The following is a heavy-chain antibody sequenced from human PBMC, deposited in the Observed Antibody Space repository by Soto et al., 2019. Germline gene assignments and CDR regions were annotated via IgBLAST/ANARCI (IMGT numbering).Heavy chain of an antibody. CDR2: IYYSGST. V-gene: IGHV4-59*01. D-gene: IGHD3-3*02. CDR1: CGSISSYY. Sequence: SETLSLTCTVSCGSISSYYWSWIRQPPGKGLEWIGYIYYSGSTNYNPSLKSRVTISVDTSKNQFSLKLSSVTAADTAVYYCARVLAKSDAFDIWGQGTMVTVSS. CDR3: ARVLAKSDAFDI. J-gene: IGHJ3*02.